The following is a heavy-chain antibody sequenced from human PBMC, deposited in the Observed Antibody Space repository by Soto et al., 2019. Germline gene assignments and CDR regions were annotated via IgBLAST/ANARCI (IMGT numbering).Heavy chain of an antibody. D-gene: IGHD1-7*01. V-gene: IGHV3-30*18. CDR1: GFTFSSYG. CDR2: ISYDGSNK. J-gene: IGHJ4*02. Sequence: GSLRLSCAASGFTFSSYGMHWVRQAPGKGLEWVAVISYDGSNKYYADSVKGRFTISRDNSKNTLYLQMNSLRAEDTAVYYCAKVKNNWNYGVGYWGQVSLVTVAS. CDR3: AKVKNNWNYGVGY.